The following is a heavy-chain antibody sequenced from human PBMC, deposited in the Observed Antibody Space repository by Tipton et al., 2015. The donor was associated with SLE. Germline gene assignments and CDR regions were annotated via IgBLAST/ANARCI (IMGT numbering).Heavy chain of an antibody. CDR2: ISGSGGST. V-gene: IGHV3-23*01. Sequence: GSLRLSCAASGFTFSSYAMSWVRQAPGKGLEWVSAISGSGGSTYYADSVKGRFTISRDNSKNTLYLQMNSLRAEDTAVYYCAKLAPVVPAAINYYYYYMDVWGKGTTVTVSS. CDR3: AKLAPVVPAAINYYYYYMDV. CDR1: GFTFSSYA. D-gene: IGHD2-2*01. J-gene: IGHJ6*03.